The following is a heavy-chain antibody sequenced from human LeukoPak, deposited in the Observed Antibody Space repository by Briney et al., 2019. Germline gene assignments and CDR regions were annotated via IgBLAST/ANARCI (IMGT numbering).Heavy chain of an antibody. Sequence: SETLSLTCTVSGGSISSSNWWSWVRQPPGKGLEWIGEIYHSGSTNYNPSLKSRVTISVDKSKNQFSLKLSSVTAADTAVYYCARAYCSTTSCPSYYFDYWGKGTLVTVSS. D-gene: IGHD2-2*01. V-gene: IGHV4-4*02. CDR1: GGSISSSNW. J-gene: IGHJ4*02. CDR2: IYHSGST. CDR3: ARAYCSTTSCPSYYFDY.